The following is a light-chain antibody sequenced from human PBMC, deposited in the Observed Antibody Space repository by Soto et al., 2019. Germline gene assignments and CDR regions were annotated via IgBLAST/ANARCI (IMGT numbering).Light chain of an antibody. Sequence: QSALTQPPSASGSPGQSVAISCTGTSSDVGGYNYVSWYQQHPGKAPKLMIYEVNKRPSGVPDRFPGSKSGNTASLTVSGLQAEDEADYYCSSYAGSSNVXGTGTKVTVL. CDR1: SSDVGGYNY. CDR2: EVN. V-gene: IGLV2-8*01. CDR3: SSYAGSSNV. J-gene: IGLJ1*01.